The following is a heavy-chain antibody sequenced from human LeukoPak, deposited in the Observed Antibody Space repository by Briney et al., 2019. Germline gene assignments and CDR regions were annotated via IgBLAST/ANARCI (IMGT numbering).Heavy chain of an antibody. J-gene: IGHJ5*02. CDR2: IYYSGST. CDR1: GGSISSGDYY. Sequence: SQTLSLTCTVSGGSISSGDYYWSWIRQPPGKGLEWIGYIYYSGSTYYNPSLKSRVTISVDTSKNQFSLKLSSVTAADTAVYYCARDDLTRGGWFDPWGQGTLVTVSS. D-gene: IGHD2-15*01. V-gene: IGHV4-30-4*08. CDR3: ARDDLTRGGWFDP.